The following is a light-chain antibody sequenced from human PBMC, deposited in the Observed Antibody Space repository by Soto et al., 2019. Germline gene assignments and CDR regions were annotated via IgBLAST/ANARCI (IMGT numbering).Light chain of an antibody. Sequence: EIVLTQSPATLSLSPGERATLSCRASQSVSSYLAWYQQKPGQAPRLLIYDASNRATGIPARFSGSGSGTDFTLTISSIEPEDFAVYYCQQQRTFGQGTKVEIK. J-gene: IGKJ1*01. CDR1: QSVSSY. CDR2: DAS. CDR3: QQQRT. V-gene: IGKV3-11*01.